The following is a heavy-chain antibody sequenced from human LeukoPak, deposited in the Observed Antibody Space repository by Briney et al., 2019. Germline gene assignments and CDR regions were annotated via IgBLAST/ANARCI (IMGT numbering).Heavy chain of an antibody. Sequence: ASVKVSCKASGYTFTSYGISWVRQAPGQGLEWMGIINPSGGSTSYAQKFQGRVTMTRDTSTSTVYMELSSLRSEDTAVYYCARESHYDYVWGSYRYTLTYWGQGTLVTVSS. CDR3: ARESHYDYVWGSYRYTLTY. CDR2: INPSGGST. D-gene: IGHD3-16*02. J-gene: IGHJ4*02. V-gene: IGHV1-46*01. CDR1: GYTFTSYG.